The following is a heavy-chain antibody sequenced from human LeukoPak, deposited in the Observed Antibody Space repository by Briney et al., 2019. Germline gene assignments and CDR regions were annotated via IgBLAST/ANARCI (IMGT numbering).Heavy chain of an antibody. J-gene: IGHJ5*02. CDR2: IYYSGST. CDR1: GGSITSSSYY. Sequence: SGTLSLTCTVSGGSITSSSYYWGWIRQSPGKGLEWIGNIYYSGSTYYNPSLKSRVTISVDTSKNQFSLRLSSVTAADTAVYYCARDPSRGIVGAHGGFDPWGQGTLATVSS. CDR3: ARDPSRGIVGAHGGFDP. D-gene: IGHD1-26*01. V-gene: IGHV4-39*07.